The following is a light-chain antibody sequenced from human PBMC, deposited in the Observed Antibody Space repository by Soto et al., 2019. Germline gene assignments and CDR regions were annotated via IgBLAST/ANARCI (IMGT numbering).Light chain of an antibody. CDR3: QQGNSFPFT. J-gene: IGKJ5*01. CDR1: QGISNW. Sequence: DIQMTQSPSSVSASVVDRVSITCRASQGISNWLAWYQQKPGRAPKLLIYAASSLQSGVSSRFSGSGSGTDFTLTISSLQPEDFATYYCQQGNSFPFTFGQGTRLEIK. CDR2: AAS. V-gene: IGKV1D-12*01.